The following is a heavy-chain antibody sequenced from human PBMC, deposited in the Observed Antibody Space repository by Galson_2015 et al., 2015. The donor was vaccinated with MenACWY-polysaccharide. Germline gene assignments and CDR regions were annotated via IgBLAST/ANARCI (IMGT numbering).Heavy chain of an antibody. CDR1: GGSMSPYH. Sequence: ETLSLTCTVSGGSMSPYHWTGIRQSPGRGLEGLWLSHYSRGIKYSPSLKGRVTISVDTAENQLSLKLSSVTTADTAVYYCARTGGMNKGNYYNYGWFDPWGQGTLVTVSS. D-gene: IGHD3-22*01. J-gene: IGHJ5*02. V-gene: IGHV4-59*01. CDR3: ARTGGMNKGNYYNYGWFDP. CDR2: SHYSRGI.